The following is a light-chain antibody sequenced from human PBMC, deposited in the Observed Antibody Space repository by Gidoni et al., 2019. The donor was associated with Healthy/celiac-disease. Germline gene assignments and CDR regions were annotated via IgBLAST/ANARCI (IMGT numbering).Light chain of an antibody. CDR2: EVS. CDR3: SSYTSSSTPL. V-gene: IGLV2-14*01. J-gene: IGLJ3*02. CDR1: SSDVGGYNY. Sequence: QSALTQPASVSGSPGQSSTISCTGTSSDVGGYNYVSWYQQHPGKAPKLMIYEVSNRPSGVSNSFSGSKSGNTASLTISGLQAEDEADYYCSSYTSSSTPLFGGGTKLTVL.